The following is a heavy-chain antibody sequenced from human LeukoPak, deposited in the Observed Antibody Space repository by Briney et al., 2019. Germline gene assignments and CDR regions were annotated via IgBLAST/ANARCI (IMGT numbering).Heavy chain of an antibody. CDR2: IGYRGGSI. D-gene: IGHD3-22*01. J-gene: IGHJ3*01. V-gene: IGHV3-23*01. CDR3: AKSSGGYYDSSGPAL. CDR1: GFTFSNYA. Sequence: GGSLRLSCAASGFTFSNYAMSWVRQAPGKGLEWVSIIGYRGGSIYYAYSVQGRFTISRDNSKNTLSLQMNGLRPEDTAVYYCAKSSGGYYDSSGPALWGQGTMVTVSS.